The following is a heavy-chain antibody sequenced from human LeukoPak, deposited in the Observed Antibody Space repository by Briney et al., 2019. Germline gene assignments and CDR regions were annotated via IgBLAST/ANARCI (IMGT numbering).Heavy chain of an antibody. D-gene: IGHD3-10*01. J-gene: IGHJ5*02. V-gene: IGHV3-11*01. CDR2: ISSSGSTI. CDR1: GFTFSDYY. Sequence: PGGSLGLSCAASGFTFSDYYMSWIRQAPGKGLEWVSYISSSGSTIYYADSVKGRFTISRDNAKNSLYLQMNSLRAEDTAVYYCARELAYYYGSGSYNWFDPWGQGTLVTVSS. CDR3: ARELAYYYGSGSYNWFDP.